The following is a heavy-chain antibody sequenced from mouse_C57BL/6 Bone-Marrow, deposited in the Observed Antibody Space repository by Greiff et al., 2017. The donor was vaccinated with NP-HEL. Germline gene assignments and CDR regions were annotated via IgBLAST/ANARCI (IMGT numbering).Heavy chain of an antibody. CDR1: GYSITSGYY. J-gene: IGHJ4*01. CDR2: ISYDGSN. V-gene: IGHV3-6*01. Sequence: DVKLQESGPGLVKPSQSLSLTCSVTGYSITSGYYWNWIRQFPGNKLEWMGYISYDGSNNYNPSLKNRISITRDTSKNQFFLKLNSVTTEDTATYYCARAGTLNYYAMDYWGQGTSVTVSS. CDR3: ARAGTLNYYAMDY. D-gene: IGHD4-1*01.